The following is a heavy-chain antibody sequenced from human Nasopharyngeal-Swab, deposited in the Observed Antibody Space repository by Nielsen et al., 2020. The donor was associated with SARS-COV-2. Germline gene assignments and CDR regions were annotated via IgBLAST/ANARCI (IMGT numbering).Heavy chain of an antibody. J-gene: IGHJ4*02. Sequence: GGSLRLSCTASGFPFGYYAMIWVRQAPGNGLEWVGFISSRAYGGTTEYAASVKGRFTISRDDSRSIAYLQMNSLKTEDTAVYYCTRGDFWSGLYFDYWGQRTLVTVSS. CDR2: ISSRAYGGTT. D-gene: IGHD3-3*01. CDR1: GFPFGYYA. V-gene: IGHV3-49*04. CDR3: TRGDFWSGLYFDY.